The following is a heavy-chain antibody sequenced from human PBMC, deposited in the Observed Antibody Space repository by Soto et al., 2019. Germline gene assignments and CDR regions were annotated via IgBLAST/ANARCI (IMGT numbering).Heavy chain of an antibody. CDR1: GVSVSGGSYY. CDR2: IYYTGST. CDR3: ARGLNDAARYYYGFDV. V-gene: IGHV4-61*01. D-gene: IGHD1-1*01. Sequence: PSETLSLTCTVSGVSVSGGSYYWSWIRQPPGRGLEWIAYIYYTGSTNYNPSLKSRVTVSVDTSKNQFSLKLNSVTAADTDVYFCARGLNDAARYYYGFDVWGQGTTVTVSS. J-gene: IGHJ6*02.